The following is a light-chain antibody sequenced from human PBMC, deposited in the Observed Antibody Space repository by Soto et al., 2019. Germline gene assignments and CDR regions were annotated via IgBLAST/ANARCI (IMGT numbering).Light chain of an antibody. CDR3: QQYNSYSPT. Sequence: DIQMTQSPSTLSGSVGDRVTITCRASQTISSWLAWYQQKPGKAPKLLIYKASSLESGVPSRFSGSGSGTEFTLTISSLQPDDSATYYCQQYNSYSPTFGQGTKVDIK. V-gene: IGKV1-5*03. J-gene: IGKJ1*01. CDR2: KAS. CDR1: QTISSW.